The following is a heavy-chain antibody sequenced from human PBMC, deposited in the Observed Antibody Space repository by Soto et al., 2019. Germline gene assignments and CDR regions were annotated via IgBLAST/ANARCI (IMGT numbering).Heavy chain of an antibody. Sequence: QVRLQQWGAGLLKPSETLSLTCAVYGGSFTSYYWSWIRQPPGKGLEGIGDISHGGITNYNPSLKSRVTISLDTSQNHFSLRLTSVTAADTAVYYCARDFDYWGQGTLVTVSS. V-gene: IGHV4-34*01. J-gene: IGHJ4*02. CDR1: GGSFTSYY. CDR2: ISHGGIT. CDR3: ARDFDY.